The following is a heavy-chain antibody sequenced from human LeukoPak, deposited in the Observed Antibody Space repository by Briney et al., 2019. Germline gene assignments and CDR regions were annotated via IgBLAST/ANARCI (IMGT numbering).Heavy chain of an antibody. J-gene: IGHJ6*03. CDR2: IYYSGST. CDR1: GGSISSYY. V-gene: IGHV4-59*01. CDR3: ARDLMVVPAASTHYYYYMDV. Sequence: SETLSLTCTVSGGSISSYYWSWIRQPPGKGLEWIGYIYYSGSTNYNPSLKSRVTISVDTSKNQFSLKLSSVTAADTAVYYCARDLMVVPAASTHYYYYMDVWGKGTTVTVSS. D-gene: IGHD2-2*01.